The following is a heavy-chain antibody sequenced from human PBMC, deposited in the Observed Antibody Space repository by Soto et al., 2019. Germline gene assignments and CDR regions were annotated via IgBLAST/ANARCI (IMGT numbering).Heavy chain of an antibody. V-gene: IGHV4-39*01. J-gene: IGHJ4*02. CDR3: ARLAVGYGDYFYYFDY. Sequence: SETLSLTCTFSGGSISSSSYYLGWIRQPPGKGLEWIGSIYYSGSTYYNPSLKSRVTISVDTSKNQFSLKLSSVTAADTAVYYCARLAVGYGDYFYYFDYWGQGTLVTVSS. CDR2: IYYSGST. CDR1: GGSISSSSYY. D-gene: IGHD4-17*01.